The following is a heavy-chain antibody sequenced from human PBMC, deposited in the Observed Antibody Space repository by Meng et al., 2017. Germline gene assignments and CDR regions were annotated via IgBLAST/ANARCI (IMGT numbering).Heavy chain of an antibody. Sequence: QVQLMQSGAGVKKPGASVKVSCKASGYTFPDYWLHWVRRAPGQGLEWMGRINPKSGDTHYAQRFQGRVTMTGDTSISTAYMELSGLRSDDTAMYYCARDEDISAAGKLFGDYWGQGTLVTVSS. D-gene: IGHD6-13*01. CDR1: GYTFPDYW. J-gene: IGHJ4*02. V-gene: IGHV1-2*06. CDR2: INPKSGDT. CDR3: ARDEDISAAGKLFGDY.